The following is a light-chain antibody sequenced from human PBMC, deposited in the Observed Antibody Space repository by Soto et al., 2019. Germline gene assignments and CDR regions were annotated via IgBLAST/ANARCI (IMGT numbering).Light chain of an antibody. CDR3: QQRSNWQGAT. J-gene: IGKJ4*01. CDR2: DAS. V-gene: IGKV3-11*01. Sequence: IVLTQSPDTLSLSPGERATLSCRASQSIRSGRLAWYQQKPGQAPRLVIYDASNRATGIPARFSGSGSGTDFTLTISSLEPEDFAVYYCQQRSNWQGATFGGGTKVEIK. CDR1: QSIRSG.